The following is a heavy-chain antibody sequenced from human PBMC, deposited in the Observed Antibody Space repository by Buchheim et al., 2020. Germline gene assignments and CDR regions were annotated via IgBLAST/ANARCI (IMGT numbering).Heavy chain of an antibody. Sequence: QVQLVQSGAEVKKPGSSVKVSCKASGGTFSSYAISWVRQAPGQGLEWMGGIIPIFGTANYAQKFQGRVTITADESTSTAYMELSSLRSEDTAVYYCASLRITMVQGAMYWGYYYGMDVWGQGTT. J-gene: IGHJ6*02. V-gene: IGHV1-69*01. CDR1: GGTFSSYA. CDR3: ASLRITMVQGAMYWGYYYGMDV. D-gene: IGHD3-10*01. CDR2: IIPIFGTA.